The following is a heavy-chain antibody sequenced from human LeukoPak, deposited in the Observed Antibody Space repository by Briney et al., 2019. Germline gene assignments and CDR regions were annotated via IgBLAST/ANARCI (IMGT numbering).Heavy chain of an antibody. CDR3: ARHAWRYYFDY. CDR2: IYYSGST. Sequence: SPSETLSLTCTVSGGSISSYYWSWIRQPPGKGLEWIGYIYYSGSTNYNPSLKSRVTISVDPSKNQFSLKLSSVTAADTAVYYCARHAWRYYFDYWGQGTLVTVSS. J-gene: IGHJ4*02. V-gene: IGHV4-59*08. CDR1: GGSISSYY. D-gene: IGHD1-1*01.